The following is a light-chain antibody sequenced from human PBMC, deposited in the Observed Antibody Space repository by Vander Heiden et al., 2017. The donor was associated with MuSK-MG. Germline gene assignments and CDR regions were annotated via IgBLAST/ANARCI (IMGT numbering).Light chain of an antibody. Sequence: QSALTQPASVSRSPVQSITISCTGTSSDVGSYNLVSWYQQHPGKAPKLMIYEGSKRPSGVSNRFSGSKSGNTASLTISGLQAEDEADYYCCSYAGSSTFYVFGTGTKVTVL. CDR1: SSDVGSYNL. J-gene: IGLJ1*01. V-gene: IGLV2-23*01. CDR3: CSYAGSSTFYV. CDR2: EGS.